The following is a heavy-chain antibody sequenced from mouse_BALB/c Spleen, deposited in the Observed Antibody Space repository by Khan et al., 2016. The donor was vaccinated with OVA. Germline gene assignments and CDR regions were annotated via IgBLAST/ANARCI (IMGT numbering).Heavy chain of an antibody. V-gene: IGHV2-6-7*01. CDR2: IWGDGTT. Sequence: QVQLKESGPGLVAPSQSLSITCTVSGFSLTGYGVNWVCQPPGKGLVWLGMIWGDGTTDYTSALNSRLSISKDNSKSHVFLQLNSLQTDDTARYYCARAYYGNYREAMDYWGQGTSVTVSS. J-gene: IGHJ4*01. D-gene: IGHD2-10*01. CDR3: ARAYYGNYREAMDY. CDR1: GFSLTGYG.